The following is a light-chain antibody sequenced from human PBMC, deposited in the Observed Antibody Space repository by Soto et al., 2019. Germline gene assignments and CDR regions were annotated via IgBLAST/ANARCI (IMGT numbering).Light chain of an antibody. CDR3: QQYGSSAFT. V-gene: IGKV3-20*01. J-gene: IGKJ4*01. Sequence: ENVLTKSPGTLSLSPGERATLSCRASQTVSSTYLAWYQQKPGQAPRLLIYAASTRATGIPDRFSGSGSGTDFTLTINRLEPEDFAVYYCQQYGSSAFTFGGGTKVDIK. CDR2: AAS. CDR1: QTVSSTY.